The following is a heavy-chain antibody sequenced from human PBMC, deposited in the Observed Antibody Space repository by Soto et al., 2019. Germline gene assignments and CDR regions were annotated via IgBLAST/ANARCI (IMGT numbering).Heavy chain of an antibody. J-gene: IGHJ6*02. CDR2: IYHTGNT. V-gene: IGHV4-30-2*01. D-gene: IGHD2-2*01. CDR1: GGSINSGGYS. CDR3: ARVERTRSTPFTYGMDV. Sequence: QLQLQESGSGLVKPSQTLSLTCTVSGGSINSGGYSWIWIRQPPGKGLEWIGYIYHTGNTFYNPSLQSRVTISVDQSKNQFSLSLCSVTAADTAMYYCARVERTRSTPFTYGMDVWGQGTTVTVSS.